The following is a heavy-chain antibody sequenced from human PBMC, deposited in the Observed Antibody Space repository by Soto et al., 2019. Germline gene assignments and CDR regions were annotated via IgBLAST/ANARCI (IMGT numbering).Heavy chain of an antibody. Sequence: GGSLRLSCAASGFTFSSYGMHWVRQAPGKGLEWVAVIWYDGSNKYYADSVKGRFTISRDNSKNTLYLQMNSLGAEDTAVYYCARELRPRGYYTIIDYWGQGTLVTVSS. CDR2: IWYDGSNK. D-gene: IGHD3-3*01. CDR3: ARELRPRGYYTIIDY. CDR1: GFTFSSYG. J-gene: IGHJ4*02. V-gene: IGHV3-33*01.